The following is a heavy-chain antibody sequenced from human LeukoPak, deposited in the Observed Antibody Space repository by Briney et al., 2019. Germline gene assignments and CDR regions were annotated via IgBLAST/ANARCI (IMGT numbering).Heavy chain of an antibody. Sequence: SETLSLTCTVSGGSISSGGYYWSWIRQPPGKGLKWIGYIYHSGSTYYNPSLKSRVTISVDRSKNQFSLKLSSVTAADTAVYYCASYGRDGYPNAFDIWGQGTMVTVSS. V-gene: IGHV4-30-2*01. CDR3: ASYGRDGYPNAFDI. CDR2: IYHSGST. CDR1: GGSISSGGYY. D-gene: IGHD5-24*01. J-gene: IGHJ3*02.